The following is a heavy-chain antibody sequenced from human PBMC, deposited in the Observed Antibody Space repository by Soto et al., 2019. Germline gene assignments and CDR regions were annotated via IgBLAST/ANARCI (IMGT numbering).Heavy chain of an antibody. CDR3: ARDDVVVVPAALPTYYRYGMDV. V-gene: IGHV1-18*01. CDR1: GYTFTNCG. Sequence: ASVKVSCKASGYTFTNCGIRWVRQAPGQGLEWIGWISAYNGNTNYAQKFQGRITMITDTSATTAYMELMSLTSDDTAVYYCARDDVVVVPAALPTYYRYGMDVWGQGTTVTVSS. CDR2: ISAYNGNT. D-gene: IGHD2-2*01. J-gene: IGHJ6*02.